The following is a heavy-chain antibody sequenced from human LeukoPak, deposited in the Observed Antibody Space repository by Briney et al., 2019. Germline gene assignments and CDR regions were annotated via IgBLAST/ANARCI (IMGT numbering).Heavy chain of an antibody. V-gene: IGHV4-61*01. CDR3: ARESMVYGDYVGGWFDP. Sequence: SETLSLTCTVSGGSINRSYYYWGWIRQPPGKGLEWIGYIYYSGSTNYNPSLKSRVTISVDTSKNQFSLKLSSVTAADTAVYYCARESMVYGDYVGGWFDPWGQGTLVTVSS. CDR1: GGSINRSYYY. CDR2: IYYSGST. D-gene: IGHD4-17*01. J-gene: IGHJ5*02.